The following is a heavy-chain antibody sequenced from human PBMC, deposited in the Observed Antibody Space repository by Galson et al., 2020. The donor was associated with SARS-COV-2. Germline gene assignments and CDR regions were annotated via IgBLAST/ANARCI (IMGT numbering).Heavy chain of an antibody. J-gene: IGHJ3*02. CDR2: ISYDGSNK. CDR1: GFTFSSYA. Sequence: GESLKISCAASGFTFSSYAMHWVRQAPGKGLEWVAVISYDGSNKYYADSVKGRFTISRDNSKNTLYLQMNSLRAEDTAVYYCAREDPGPLWFGELLILGAFDSWGQGTMVTVSS. D-gene: IGHD3-10*01. V-gene: IGHV3-30*04. CDR3: AREDPGPLWFGELLILGAFDS.